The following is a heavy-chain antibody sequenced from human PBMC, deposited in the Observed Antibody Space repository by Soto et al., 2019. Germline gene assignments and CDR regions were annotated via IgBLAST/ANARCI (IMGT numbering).Heavy chain of an antibody. CDR2: IYYTGST. CDR1: GGSINTDY. D-gene: IGHD5-12*01. J-gene: IGHJ4*02. Sequence: PSETLSLTCTVSGGSINTDYWSWIRQPPGNGLEWIGYIYYTGSTNYNPSLESRVTISVDTPKNQFSLKLRSVTAADTAVYYCARTSSQWLTFDYWGQGALVTVSS. CDR3: ARTSSQWLTFDY. V-gene: IGHV4-59*01.